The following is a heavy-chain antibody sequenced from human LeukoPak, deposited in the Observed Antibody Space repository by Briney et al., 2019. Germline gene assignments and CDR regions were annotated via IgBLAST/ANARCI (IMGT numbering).Heavy chain of an antibody. J-gene: IGHJ4*02. V-gene: IGHV4-34*01. CDR3: AREGNYYDSSGYYYASY. CDR1: GGSFSGYY. CDR2: INHSGST. Sequence: SETLSLTCAAYGGSFSGYYWSWIRQPPGKGLEWIGEINHSGSTNYNPSLKSRVTISVDTSKNQFSLKLSSVTAADTAVYYCAREGNYYDSSGYYYASYWGQGTLVTVSS. D-gene: IGHD3-22*01.